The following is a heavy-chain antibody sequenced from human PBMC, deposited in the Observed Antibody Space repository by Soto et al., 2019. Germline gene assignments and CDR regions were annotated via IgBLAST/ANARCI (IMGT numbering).Heavy chain of an antibody. CDR3: AREKTSYGMDV. Sequence: QVQLVQSGAEVKKPGASVKVSCKASGYTFTSYDINWVRQATGKGLEWMGWMNPNSGNTGYAQKFQGRVTITRNTSLSTAYMELSSLRSEETAVYYCAREKTSYGMDVWCQGTTVTVSS. CDR2: MNPNSGNT. J-gene: IGHJ6*02. CDR1: GYTFTSYD. V-gene: IGHV1-8*01.